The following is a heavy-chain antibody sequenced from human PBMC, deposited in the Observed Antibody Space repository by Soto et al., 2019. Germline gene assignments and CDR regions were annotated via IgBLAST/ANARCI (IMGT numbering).Heavy chain of an antibody. D-gene: IGHD4-4*01. V-gene: IGHV1-2*04. CDR3: ARGMTTVTTLDY. CDR2: INPNSGGT. J-gene: IGHJ4*02. CDR1: GYTFTGYY. Sequence: GASVKVSCKASGYTFTGYYMHWVRQAPGRGLEWMGWINPNSGGTNYAQKFQGWVTMTRDTSISTAYMELSRLRSDDTAVYYCARGMTTVTTLDYWGQGTLVTVSS.